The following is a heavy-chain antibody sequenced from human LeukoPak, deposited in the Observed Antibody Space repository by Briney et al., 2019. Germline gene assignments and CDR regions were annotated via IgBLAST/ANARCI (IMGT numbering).Heavy chain of an antibody. D-gene: IGHD3-22*01. V-gene: IGHV4-59*08. CDR2: IYYSGST. CDR1: GGSLSSYY. Sequence: PSETLSLTCTVSGGSLSSYYWSWIRQSPGKGLEWIGYIYYSGSTNYNPSLWGRVTISVDTSKTQFSLKLSSVTAADTAVYYCASLESVSSGYYLYFDYWGQGTLVTVSS. CDR3: ASLESVSSGYYLYFDY. J-gene: IGHJ4*02.